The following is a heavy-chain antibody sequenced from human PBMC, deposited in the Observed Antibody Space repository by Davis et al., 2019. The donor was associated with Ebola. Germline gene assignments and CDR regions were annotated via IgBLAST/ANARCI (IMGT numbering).Heavy chain of an antibody. CDR3: ARMRLVIEPTPKTRVLRRFDQ. V-gene: IGHV4-39*07. J-gene: IGHJ4*02. CDR2: IYHTGST. Sequence: PSETLSLTCTVSGASVTNSNYYWGYVRQPPGKGLEWIANIYHTGSTYYNPSIKSRVSMSVDTSKNQVSLRLRSVTAADTAVYYCARMRLVIEPTPKTRVLRRFDQWGQGTLVTVSS. CDR1: GASVTNSNYY. D-gene: IGHD2/OR15-2a*01.